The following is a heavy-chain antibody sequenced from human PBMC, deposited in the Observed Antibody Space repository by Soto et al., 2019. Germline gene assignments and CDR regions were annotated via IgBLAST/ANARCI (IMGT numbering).Heavy chain of an antibody. CDR3: ARDSIVGATPSYYYGMDV. CDR2: ISSSSSYI. V-gene: IGHV3-21*01. Sequence: PGGSLRLSCAASGFTFSSYSMNWVRQAPGKGLEWVSSISSSSSYIYYADSVKGRFTISRDNAKNSLYLQMNSLRAKDTAVYYCARDSIVGATPSYYYGMDVWGQGTTVTVSS. D-gene: IGHD1-26*01. CDR1: GFTFSSYS. J-gene: IGHJ6*02.